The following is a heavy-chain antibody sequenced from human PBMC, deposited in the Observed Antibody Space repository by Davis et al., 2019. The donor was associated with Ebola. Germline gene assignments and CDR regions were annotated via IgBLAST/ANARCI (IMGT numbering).Heavy chain of an antibody. CDR2: ISYDGSNK. CDR1: GFPFSSYA. J-gene: IGHJ5*02. Sequence: GESLKISCAASGFPFSSYAMHWVRQAPGKGLEWVATISYDGSNKYYADSVKGRFTISRDNSENTLYLQINSLRSEDTAVYICAREGHSSGRAGTFDLWGQGTLVTVSS. CDR3: AREGHSSGRAGTFDL. V-gene: IGHV3-30-3*01. D-gene: IGHD6-19*01.